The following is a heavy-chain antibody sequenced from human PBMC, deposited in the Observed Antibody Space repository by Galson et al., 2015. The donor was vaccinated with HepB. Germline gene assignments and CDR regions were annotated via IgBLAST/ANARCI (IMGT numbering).Heavy chain of an antibody. CDR1: GFTFSSYA. V-gene: IGHV3-30*04. J-gene: IGHJ6*03. Sequence: SLRLSCAASGFTFSSYAMHWVRQAPGKGLEWVAVISYDGSNKYYADSVKGRFTISRDDSKNTLYLQMNSLRAEDTAVYYCAKDVGYCSSTSCYKRHYYYYYMDVWGKGTTVTVSS. D-gene: IGHD2-2*02. CDR2: ISYDGSNK. CDR3: AKDVGYCSSTSCYKRHYYYYYMDV.